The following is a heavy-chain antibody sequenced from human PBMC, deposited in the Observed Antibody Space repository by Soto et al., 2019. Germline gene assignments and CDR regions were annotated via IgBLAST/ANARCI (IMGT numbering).Heavy chain of an antibody. V-gene: IGHV1-69*02. CDR3: ALYCGGDCYPPDY. J-gene: IGHJ4*02. CDR2: IIPILGIA. CDR1: GGTFSSYT. Sequence: QVQLVQSGAEVKKPGSSVKDSCKASGGTFSSYTISWVRQAPGQGLEWMGRIIPILGIANYAQKFQGRVTITADKSTSTAYMELSSLRSEDTAVYYCALYCGGDCYPPDYWGQGTLVTVSS. D-gene: IGHD2-21*02.